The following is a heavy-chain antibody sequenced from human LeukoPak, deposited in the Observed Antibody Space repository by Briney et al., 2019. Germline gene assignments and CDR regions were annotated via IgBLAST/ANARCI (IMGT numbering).Heavy chain of an antibody. V-gene: IGHV4-38-2*02. CDR1: GYIITSGYY. CDR3: AKEPRMSGVTIFGAPLDY. Sequence: SETLSLTCAVSGYIITSGYYWGWIRQPPGKGLEWIGSIYHSGSTYYNPSLKTRVTISVDTSKNQFSLKLSSVTAADTAVYYCAKEPRMSGVTIFGAPLDYWGQGTLVTVSS. CDR2: IYHSGST. D-gene: IGHD3-3*01. J-gene: IGHJ4*02.